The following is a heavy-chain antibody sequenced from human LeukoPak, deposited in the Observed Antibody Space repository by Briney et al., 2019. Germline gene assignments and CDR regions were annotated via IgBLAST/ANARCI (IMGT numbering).Heavy chain of an antibody. CDR1: GYTFTGYN. J-gene: IGHJ4*02. CDR3: ARDGHFDY. V-gene: IGHV1-2*02. Sequence: ASVKVSCKASGYTFTGYNMQWLRQAPGQGLEWMGWINPNSGGTNYAQKFQGRVAMTRDTSVSTAYMELSRLRSDDTAVYYCARDGHFDYWGQGTLVTVSS. CDR2: INPNSGGT.